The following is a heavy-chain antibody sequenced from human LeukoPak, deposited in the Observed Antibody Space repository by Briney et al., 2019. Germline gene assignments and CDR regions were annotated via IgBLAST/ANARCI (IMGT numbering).Heavy chain of an antibody. CDR1: GGTFSSFA. CDR3: ARVPSYGDYEAYYYYSMDV. CDR2: IIRIFGRT. V-gene: IGHV1-69*05. J-gene: IGHJ6*03. Sequence: SVKVSCKASGGTFSSFAIIWVRQAPGQGLEWMGVIIRIFGRTNYAQKFQGTVTISTDASTTTAYMELSSLRSEDTAVYYCARVPSYGDYEAYYYYSMDVWGKGTTVTVSS. D-gene: IGHD4-17*01.